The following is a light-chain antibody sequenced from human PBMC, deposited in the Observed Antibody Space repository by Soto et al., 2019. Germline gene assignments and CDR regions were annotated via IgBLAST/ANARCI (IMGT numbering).Light chain of an antibody. J-gene: IGKJ5*01. CDR1: QNVATS. CDR2: GAS. CDR3: QQYHNWPSIT. V-gene: IGKV3-15*01. Sequence: EVVMTQSPATLSVSPGERATLSCRASQNVATSLAWYQQKPGQSPRLLIYGASTRATGIPAKFSASGSGTEFTLTVSSLQSEDFAVYYCQQYHNWPSITFGQGTRLEIK.